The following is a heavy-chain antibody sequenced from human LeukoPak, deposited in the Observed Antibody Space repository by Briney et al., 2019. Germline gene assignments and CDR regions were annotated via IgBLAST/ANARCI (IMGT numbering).Heavy chain of an antibody. V-gene: IGHV5-51*01. D-gene: IGHD2-15*01. CDR3: ARQRSPVYCSGGSCNSFAWFDP. Sequence: GESPKISCKGSGYSFTSYWIGWVRQMPGKGLEWMGIIYPGDSDTRYSPSFQGQVTISADKSISTAYLQWSSLKASDTAMYYCARQRSPVYCSGGSCNSFAWFDPWGQGTLVTVSS. CDR1: GYSFTSYW. J-gene: IGHJ5*02. CDR2: IYPGDSDT.